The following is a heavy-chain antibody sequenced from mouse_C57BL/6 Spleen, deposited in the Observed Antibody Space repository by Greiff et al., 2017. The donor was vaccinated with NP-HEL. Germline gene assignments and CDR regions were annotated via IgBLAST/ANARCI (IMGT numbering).Heavy chain of an antibody. D-gene: IGHD2-4*01. J-gene: IGHJ4*01. CDR1: GYAFTNYL. CDR3: ASAGDYDVGYAMDY. CDR2: INPGSGGT. V-gene: IGHV1-54*01. Sequence: VQLQQSGAELVRPGTSVKVSCKASGYAFTNYLIEWVKQRPGQGLEWIGVINPGSGGTNYNEKFKGKATLTADKSSSTAYMQLSSLTSEDSAVYFCASAGDYDVGYAMDYWGQGTSVTVSS.